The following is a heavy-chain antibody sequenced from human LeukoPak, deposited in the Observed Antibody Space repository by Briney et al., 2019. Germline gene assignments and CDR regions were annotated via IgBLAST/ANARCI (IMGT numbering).Heavy chain of an antibody. CDR2: IYPGDSDT. J-gene: IGHJ4*02. CDR1: GYSFTSYW. Sequence: GESLKISCKGSGYSFTSYWIGWVRQMPGKGLEWMGIIYPGDSDTRYSPSFQGRVTISADKSISTAYLRWSSLKASDTAMYYCARSQYYYGSGSYLPSLDYWGQGTLVTVSS. D-gene: IGHD3-10*01. V-gene: IGHV5-51*01. CDR3: ARSQYYYGSGSYLPSLDY.